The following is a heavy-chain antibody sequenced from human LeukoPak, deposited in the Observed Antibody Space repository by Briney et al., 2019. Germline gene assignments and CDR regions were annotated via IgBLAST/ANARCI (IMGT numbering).Heavy chain of an antibody. J-gene: IGHJ3*01. D-gene: IGHD1-26*01. Sequence: PGGSLRLSCAASGFSLDDYAMHWVRQAPGQGLEWVSSISWDGRNMAYAASVKGRFTISRDNAQNSLYPQMYSLKIEDTAFYYCIKDMGFDLLKDAFDVWGQGMLVTVSS. CDR3: IKDMGFDLLKDAFDV. CDR1: GFSLDDYA. CDR2: ISWDGRNM. V-gene: IGHV3-9*01.